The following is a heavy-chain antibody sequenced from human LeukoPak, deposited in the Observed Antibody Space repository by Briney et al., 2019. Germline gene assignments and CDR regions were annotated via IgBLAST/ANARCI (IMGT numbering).Heavy chain of an antibody. D-gene: IGHD3-3*01. J-gene: IGHJ5*02. V-gene: IGHV4-39*07. CDR1: GGSISSSTYY. CDR2: IYYSGST. CDR3: ARELENTIFAVVSRWFDP. Sequence: SETLSLTCTASGGSISSSTYYWGWIRQPPGKGLEWIGTIYYSGSTYCNPSLKSRVTISIDTSKNQFSLKLTSVTAADTAVYYCARELENTIFAVVSRWFDPWGQGVLVTVSS.